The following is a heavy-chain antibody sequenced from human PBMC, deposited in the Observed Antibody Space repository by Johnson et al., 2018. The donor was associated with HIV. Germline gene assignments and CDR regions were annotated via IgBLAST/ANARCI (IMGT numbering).Heavy chain of an antibody. Sequence: VQLVESGGGLVQPGGSLRLSCAASGFTFSVYWMSWVRQAPGKGLEWVANIKQDGSENYYVDSVKGRFTISSDNAKNSLYLQMNSLRAEDTAVYYCATFGGGSFHAFDIWGQGTMVTVSS. J-gene: IGHJ3*02. CDR3: ATFGGGSFHAFDI. D-gene: IGHD1-26*01. CDR2: IKQDGSEN. CDR1: GFTFSVYW. V-gene: IGHV3-7*05.